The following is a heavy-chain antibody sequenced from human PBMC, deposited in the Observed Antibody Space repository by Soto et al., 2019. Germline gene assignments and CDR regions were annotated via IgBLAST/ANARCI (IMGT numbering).Heavy chain of an antibody. CDR2: INHSGST. D-gene: IGHD6-19*01. CDR3: ARGNRAIAVAGRRAFDI. CDR1: GGSFSGYY. Sequence: SETLSLTCAVYGGSFSGYYWSWIRQPPGKGLEWIGEINHSGSTNYNPSLKSRVTISVDTSKNQFSLKLSSVTAADTAVYYCARGNRAIAVAGRRAFDIWGQGTMVTVPS. J-gene: IGHJ3*02. V-gene: IGHV4-34*01.